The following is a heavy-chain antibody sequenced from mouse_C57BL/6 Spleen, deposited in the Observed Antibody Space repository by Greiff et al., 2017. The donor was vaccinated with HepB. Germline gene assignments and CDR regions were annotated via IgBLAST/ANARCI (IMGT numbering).Heavy chain of an antibody. CDR1: GYTFTSYW. CDR2: IHPNSGST. Sequence: QVQLQQPGAELVKPGASVKLSCKASGYTFTSYWMHWVKQRPGKGLEWIGMIHPNSGSTNYNEKFKSKATLTVDKSSSTAYMQLSSLTSEDSAVYYCAINAILTDYFDYWGQGTTLTVSS. V-gene: IGHV1-64*01. D-gene: IGHD4-1*01. J-gene: IGHJ2*01. CDR3: AINAILTDYFDY.